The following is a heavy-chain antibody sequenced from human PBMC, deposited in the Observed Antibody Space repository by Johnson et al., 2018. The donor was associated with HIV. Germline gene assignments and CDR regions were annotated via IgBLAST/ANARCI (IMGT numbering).Heavy chain of an antibody. J-gene: IGHJ3*02. CDR1: GFTVSSNY. D-gene: IGHD3-10*01. CDR3: SRVEESFHAFDI. CDR2: ISSGGST. V-gene: IGHV3-66*02. Sequence: VQLLESGGGLVQPGGSLRLSCAASGFTVSSNYMSWVRQAPGKGLEWVAVISSGGSTYYAASVTGQFTISRDNSKNTLYLQMNSLRAEDTAVYYFSRVEESFHAFDIWGQGTMVTVSS.